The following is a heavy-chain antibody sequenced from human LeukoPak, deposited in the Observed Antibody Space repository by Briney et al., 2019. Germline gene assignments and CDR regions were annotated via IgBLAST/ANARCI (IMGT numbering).Heavy chain of an antibody. CDR2: IYSGGST. J-gene: IGHJ4*02. V-gene: IGHV3-53*01. CDR1: GFTVSSNY. CDR3: SSSRYSAGSDY. Sequence: GGSLRLSCAASGFTVSSNYMSWVRQAPGKGLEWVSVIYSGGSTYYADSVKGRFTISRDNSKNTLYLQMNSLRAEDTAVYYCSSSRYSAGSDYWGQGTLVTVSS. D-gene: IGHD6-13*01.